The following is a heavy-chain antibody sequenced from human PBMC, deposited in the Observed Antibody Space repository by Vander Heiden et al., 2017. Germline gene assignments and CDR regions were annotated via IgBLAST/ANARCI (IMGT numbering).Heavy chain of an antibody. CDR1: AFTFGSDS. V-gene: IGHV3-21*01. Sequence: EVQLVESGGGLVKPGGSLRLSCAASAFTFGSDSMNWGRKAAGKGLEWVSSISSSSSYIYYADSVKGRFTSSRDNAKNARYLQMNSLRAEDTAVYYCARGRKAAASFRGWFDPWGQGTLVTVSS. J-gene: IGHJ5*02. CDR3: ARGRKAAASFRGWFDP. D-gene: IGHD6-13*01. CDR2: ISSSSSYI.